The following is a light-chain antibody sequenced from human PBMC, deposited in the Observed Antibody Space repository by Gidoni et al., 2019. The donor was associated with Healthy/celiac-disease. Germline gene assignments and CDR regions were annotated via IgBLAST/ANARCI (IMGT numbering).Light chain of an antibody. J-gene: IGKJ1*01. Sequence: EIVLTQSPGTLSLSPGERGTLSCRASQSVSSSYLALYQQKPSQAPRLLIYGASSRATGIPDKFSGSGSGTGFTLTISRLEPEDFAVYYCQPYGSSPWTFGQGTKVE. CDR1: QSVSSSY. CDR2: GAS. CDR3: QPYGSSPWT. V-gene: IGKV3-20*01.